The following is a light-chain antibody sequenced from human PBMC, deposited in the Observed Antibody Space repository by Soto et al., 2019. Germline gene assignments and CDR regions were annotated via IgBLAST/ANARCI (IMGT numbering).Light chain of an antibody. J-gene: IGKJ1*01. CDR1: QSVSSSY. Sequence: EIVLTQSPGTLSLSPGERATLSCRASQSVSSSYLAWYQQKPGQAPRPLIYGASSRAIGIPDRFSGSGSGTYFTLTISRLEHEDFAVYYCQQYGSSPWTFGQGTKVEIK. CDR3: QQYGSSPWT. V-gene: IGKV3-20*01. CDR2: GAS.